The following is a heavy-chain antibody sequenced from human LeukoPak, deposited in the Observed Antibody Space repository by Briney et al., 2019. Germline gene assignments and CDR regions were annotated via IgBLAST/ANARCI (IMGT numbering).Heavy chain of an antibody. CDR2: IYYSGTT. CDR1: GGSISGSSYH. Sequence: SETLSLTCTVSGGSISGSSYHWGWIRQSPGKGLEWIESIYYSGTTYYNPAPKSRVTISVDRSKNQFSLKLTSVTVADTAVYYCAGAYYYDSSGYPPFDYWGQGTLVTVSS. D-gene: IGHD3-22*01. V-gene: IGHV4-39*01. J-gene: IGHJ4*02. CDR3: AGAYYYDSSGYPPFDY.